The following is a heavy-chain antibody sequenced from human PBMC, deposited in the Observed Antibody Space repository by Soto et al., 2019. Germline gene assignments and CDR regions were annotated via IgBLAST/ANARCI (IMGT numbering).Heavy chain of an antibody. CDR1: GGSISSSNW. CDR3: ARPLRLSGSYQLLAFDI. V-gene: IGHV4-4*02. J-gene: IGHJ3*02. Sequence: QVQLQESGPGLVKPSGTLSLTCAVSGGSISSSNWWSWVRQPPGKGLEWIGEIYHSGSTNYNPSRKSRVTISVDKSKNQFSLKLSSVTAADTAVYYCARPLRLSGSYQLLAFDIWGQGTMVTVSS. D-gene: IGHD1-26*01. CDR2: IYHSGST.